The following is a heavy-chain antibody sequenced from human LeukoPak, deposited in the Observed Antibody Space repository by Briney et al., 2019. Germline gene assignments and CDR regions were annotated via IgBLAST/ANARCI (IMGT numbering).Heavy chain of an antibody. CDR3: AREGTYYYDSSPYFDY. CDR1: GFTFSSYA. Sequence: GGSLRLSCAASGFTFSSYAMHWVRQAPGKGLEWVAVISYDGSNKHYADSVKGRFTISRDNSKNTPYLQMNSLRAEDTAVYYCAREGTYYYDSSPYFDYWGQGTLVTVSS. J-gene: IGHJ4*02. CDR2: ISYDGSNK. V-gene: IGHV3-30*04. D-gene: IGHD3-22*01.